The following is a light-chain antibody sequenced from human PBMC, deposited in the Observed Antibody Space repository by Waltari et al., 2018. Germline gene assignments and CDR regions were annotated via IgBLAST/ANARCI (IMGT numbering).Light chain of an antibody. V-gene: IGKV1D-8*01. Sequence: VIWMTQSPSLLSASTVDRVTISCRMSQGISCYLAWYQQKPGKAPELLIYAASTLQSGVPSRFSGSGSGTDFTLTISCLQSEDFATYYCQQYYSFPWTFGQGTKVEIK. CDR2: AAS. J-gene: IGKJ1*01. CDR3: QQYYSFPWT. CDR1: QGISCY.